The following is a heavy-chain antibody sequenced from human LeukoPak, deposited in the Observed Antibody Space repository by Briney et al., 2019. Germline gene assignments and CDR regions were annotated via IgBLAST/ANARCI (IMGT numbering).Heavy chain of an antibody. Sequence: SETLSLTCAVYGGSFSGYYWSWIRQPPGKGLEWIGEINHSGSTNYNPSLKSRVTISVDTSKNQFSLKLSSVTAADTAVYYCARDEYCSSTSCPPGIPFRYWGQGTLVTVSS. CDR1: GGSFSGYY. D-gene: IGHD2-2*01. J-gene: IGHJ4*02. V-gene: IGHV4-34*01. CDR3: ARDEYCSSTSCPPGIPFRY. CDR2: INHSGST.